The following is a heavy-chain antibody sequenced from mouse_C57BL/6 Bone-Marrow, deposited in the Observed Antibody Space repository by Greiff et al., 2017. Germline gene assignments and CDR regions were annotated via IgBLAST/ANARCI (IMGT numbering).Heavy chain of an antibody. Sequence: VQLQQPGAELVMPGASVKLSCKASGYTFTSSWMHWVKQRPGQGLEWIGEIDPSDSYTNYNQKFKGKSTLTVDKSSSTAFMQLSSLTSEDSAVYYCARPLLLRYPDYWGQGTTLTVSS. CDR2: IDPSDSYT. CDR1: GYTFTSSW. D-gene: IGHD1-1*01. J-gene: IGHJ2*01. V-gene: IGHV1-69*01. CDR3: ARPLLLRYPDY.